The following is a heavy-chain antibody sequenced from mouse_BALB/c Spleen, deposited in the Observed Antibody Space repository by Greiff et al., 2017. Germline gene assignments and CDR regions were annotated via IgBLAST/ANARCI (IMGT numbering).Heavy chain of an antibody. D-gene: IGHD2-1*01. J-gene: IGHJ1*01. CDR1: GFSFTSYG. CDR3: ARCHLLWELGGFFDV. CDR2: IWAGGST. V-gene: IGHV2-9*02. Sequence: QVQLQESGPGLVAPSQSLSITCTVSGFSFTSYGVHWVRQPPGKGLEWLGVIWAGGSTNYNSALMSRLSISKDNSTSQVFLKMNSLQTDDTAMYYCARCHLLWELGGFFDVWGAGTTVTVSS.